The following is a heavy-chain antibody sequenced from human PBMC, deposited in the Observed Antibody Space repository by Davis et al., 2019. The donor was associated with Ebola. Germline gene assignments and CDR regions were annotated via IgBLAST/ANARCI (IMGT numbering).Heavy chain of an antibody. V-gene: IGHV4-34*01. D-gene: IGHD1-26*01. CDR2: IYHTGDT. J-gene: IGHJ6*02. Sequence: MPSETLSLTCAVDGGSFSAYYWSWIRQPPGKGLEWIGEIYHTGDTNYNPSLKSRVTISVDTSKNQFSLLLDSVTPEDTAVYYCARDGGSYQNSYGMDVWGQGTTVTVSS. CDR1: GGSFSAYY. CDR3: ARDGGSYQNSYGMDV.